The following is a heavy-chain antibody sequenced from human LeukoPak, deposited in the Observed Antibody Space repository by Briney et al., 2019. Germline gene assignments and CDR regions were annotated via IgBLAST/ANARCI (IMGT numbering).Heavy chain of an antibody. Sequence: SETLSLTCTVSGGSISSYYWSWIRQPPGKGLEWIGYIYYTGYTNYNPSLKSRVTISVDTSKNQFSLKLSSVTAADTAVYYCARDRTSGSGKYYFDYWGQGTLVTVSS. CDR1: GGSISSYY. CDR2: IYYTGYT. J-gene: IGHJ4*02. V-gene: IGHV4-59*01. CDR3: ARDRTSGSGKYYFDY. D-gene: IGHD6-13*01.